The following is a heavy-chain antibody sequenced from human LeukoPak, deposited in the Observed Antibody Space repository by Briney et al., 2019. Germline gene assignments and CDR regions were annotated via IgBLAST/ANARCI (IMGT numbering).Heavy chain of an antibody. CDR2: ISWNSGSI. CDR3: AKDSTYYYDSSGYYYFDY. CDR1: GFTFDDYA. J-gene: IGHJ4*02. Sequence: GGSLRLSCAASGFTFDDYAMHWVRQAPGKGLEWVSGISWNSGSIGYADSVKGRFTISRDNAKNSLYLQMNSLRAEDTALYYCAKDSTYYYDSSGYYYFDYWGQGTLVTVSS. V-gene: IGHV3-9*01. D-gene: IGHD3-22*01.